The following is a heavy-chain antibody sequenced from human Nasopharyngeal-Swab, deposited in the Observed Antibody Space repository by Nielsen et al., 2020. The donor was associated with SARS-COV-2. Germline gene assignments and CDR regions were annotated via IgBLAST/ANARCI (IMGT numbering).Heavy chain of an antibody. V-gene: IGHV4-59*08. CDR1: GASISSYY. J-gene: IGHJ4*02. CDR3: ARGFDY. Sequence: SETLSLTFTVSGASISSYYWSWIRQTPGKGLEWVAYSHYSGSTNYNPSLKSRVTMSVDTSKRQFSLMLTSVTAADTAVYYCARGFDYWGQGTLVTVSS. CDR2: SHYSGST.